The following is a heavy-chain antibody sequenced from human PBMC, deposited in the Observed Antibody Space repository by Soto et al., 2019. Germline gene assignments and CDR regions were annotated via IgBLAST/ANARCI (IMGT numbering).Heavy chain of an antibody. CDR2: INPSGGST. V-gene: IGHV1-46*03. CDR3: SRDLDDAFDI. Sequence: QVQLVQSGAEVKKPGASVKVSCKASGYTFTSYYIHWVRQAPGQGLEWMGIINPSGGSTGYAQKYQGRVTMTRDTSTSTVYMELSSLRSEDTAVYYFSRDLDDAFDIWGQGTMVTVSS. D-gene: IGHD1-1*01. CDR1: GYTFTSYY. J-gene: IGHJ3*02.